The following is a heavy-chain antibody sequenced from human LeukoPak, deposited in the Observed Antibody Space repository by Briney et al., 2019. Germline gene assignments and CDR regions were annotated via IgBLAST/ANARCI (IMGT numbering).Heavy chain of an antibody. V-gene: IGHV3-66*01. CDR1: GFTVSSNY. Sequence: GGSLRLSCAASGFTVSSNYMSWVRQAPGKGLEWVSVIYSGGSTYYADSVKGRFTISRDNSKNTLYLQMNSLRAEDTAVYYCAKDTFIMITFGGVIVPHPLDYWGQGTLVTVSS. D-gene: IGHD3-16*02. J-gene: IGHJ4*02. CDR2: IYSGGST. CDR3: AKDTFIMITFGGVIVPHPLDY.